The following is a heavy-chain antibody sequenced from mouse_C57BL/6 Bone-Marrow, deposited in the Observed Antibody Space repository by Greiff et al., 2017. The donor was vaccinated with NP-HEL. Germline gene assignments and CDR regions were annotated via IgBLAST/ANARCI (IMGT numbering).Heavy chain of an antibody. D-gene: IGHD2-3*01. V-gene: IGHV1-80*01. CDR1: GYAFSSYW. Sequence: VQLQQSGAELVKPGASVKISCKASGYAFSSYWMNWVKQRPGKGLEWIGQIYPGDGDTNYNGKFKGKATLTADKSSSTANMQLSSLTSEDSAVYYCARRLTMVTFDYWGQGTTLTVSS. J-gene: IGHJ2*01. CDR3: ARRLTMVTFDY. CDR2: IYPGDGDT.